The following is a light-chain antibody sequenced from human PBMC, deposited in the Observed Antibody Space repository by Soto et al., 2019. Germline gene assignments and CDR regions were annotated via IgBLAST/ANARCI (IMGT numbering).Light chain of an antibody. J-gene: IGKJ4*01. V-gene: IGKV4-1*01. CDR3: QQYYNSPRT. CDR2: WAS. CDR1: QIVLYSSNNKNY. Sequence: DIVMTQSPDSLAVSLGERATINCKSSQIVLYSSNNKNYLACYQQKPGQPPKLLIYWASTRESGVTDRFSGSGSGTDFTLTNSSLQAEDVAVFYCQQYYNSPRTFVGGNKVEIK.